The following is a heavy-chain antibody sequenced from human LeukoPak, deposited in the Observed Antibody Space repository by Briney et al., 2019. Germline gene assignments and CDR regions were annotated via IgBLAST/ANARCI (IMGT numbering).Heavy chain of an antibody. D-gene: IGHD3-3*01. CDR2: TDSGGST. Sequence: GGSLRLSCAASGFTVSSHYMSWVRQAPGKGLEWVSVTDSGGSTSYADSVKGRFTISRDNSKNTLYLQMNSLRAEDTAVYYCARARYDFWSGYHLDYWGQGTLVTVSS. J-gene: IGHJ4*02. V-gene: IGHV3-53*01. CDR1: GFTVSSHY. CDR3: ARARYDFWSGYHLDY.